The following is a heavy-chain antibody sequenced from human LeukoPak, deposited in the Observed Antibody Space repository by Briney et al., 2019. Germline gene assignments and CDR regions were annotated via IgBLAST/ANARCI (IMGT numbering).Heavy chain of an antibody. Sequence: GGSLRLSCAASGFTFSRYGMHWVRQAPGKGLEWVSVIAYDGTNKHYADSVKGRFTISRDNSKNTLYLQMNSLRAEDTAVYYCARDGYSSSWYIRYYYYYYMDVWGKGTTVTVSS. CDR2: IAYDGTNK. V-gene: IGHV3-30*03. CDR3: ARDGYSSSWYIRYYYYYYMDV. CDR1: GFTFSRYG. J-gene: IGHJ6*03. D-gene: IGHD6-13*01.